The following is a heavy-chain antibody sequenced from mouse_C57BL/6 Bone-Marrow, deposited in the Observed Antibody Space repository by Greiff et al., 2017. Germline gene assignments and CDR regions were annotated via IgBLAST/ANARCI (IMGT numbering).Heavy chain of an antibody. Sequence: QVQLQQPGAELVKPGASVKMSCKASGYTFTSYWITWVKQRPGQGLEWIGDIYPGSGSTNYNEKFKSKATLTVDTSSNTAYMQLSSLTSEDSAVYYGAREGLWLRLLWYFDVWGTGTTVTVSS. CDR2: IYPGSGST. CDR1: GYTFTSYW. V-gene: IGHV1-55*01. J-gene: IGHJ1*03. D-gene: IGHD2-2*01. CDR3: AREGLWLRLLWYFDV.